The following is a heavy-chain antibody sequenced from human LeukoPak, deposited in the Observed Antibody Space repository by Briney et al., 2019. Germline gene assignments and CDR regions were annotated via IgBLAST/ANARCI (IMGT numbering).Heavy chain of an antibody. J-gene: IGHJ4*02. CDR2: ISSSRSYI. Sequence: GGSLRLSCAASGCTFSSYSMNWVRQAPGKGLEWVASISSSRSYIYYADSVKGRFTISTDNAKNSLYLQMNSLRPEDTAVYYCARSPQYFWSGYYIFDYWGPGTLVTVSS. D-gene: IGHD3-3*01. CDR1: GCTFSSYS. CDR3: ARSPQYFWSGYYIFDY. V-gene: IGHV3-21*01.